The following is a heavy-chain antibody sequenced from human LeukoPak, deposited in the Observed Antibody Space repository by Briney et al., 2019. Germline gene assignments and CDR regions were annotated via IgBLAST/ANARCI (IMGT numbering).Heavy chain of an antibody. J-gene: IGHJ4*02. CDR1: GYTFTSYG. V-gene: IGHV1-18*01. CDR2: ISAYNGNT. CDR3: ARLQYYDSSGYYPYYFDY. D-gene: IGHD3-22*01. Sequence: ASVKVSCKASGYTFTSYGISWVRQAPGQGLEWMGWISAYNGNTNYAQKLQGRVTMTTDTSTSTAYMELRSLISDDTAVYYCARLQYYDSSGYYPYYFDYWGQGTLVTVSS.